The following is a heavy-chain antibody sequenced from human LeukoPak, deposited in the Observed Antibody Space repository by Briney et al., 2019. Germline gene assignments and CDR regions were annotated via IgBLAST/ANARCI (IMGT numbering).Heavy chain of an antibody. J-gene: IGHJ5*02. CDR3: AKGAVTDRT. Sequence: AGGSLRLSCAASGFTFSSYAMSWVRQAPGKGLEWVSAISASGVNTYYADSVKGRFTISRDNTKNTLYLQMNSLRAEDTAVYYGAKGAVTDRTWGQGTLVTVP. CDR2: ISASGVNT. CDR1: GFTFSSYA. D-gene: IGHD2-21*02. V-gene: IGHV3-23*01.